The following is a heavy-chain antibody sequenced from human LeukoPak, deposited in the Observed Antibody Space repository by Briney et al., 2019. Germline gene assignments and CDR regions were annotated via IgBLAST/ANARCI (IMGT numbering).Heavy chain of an antibody. CDR1: GFTFSSYA. CDR3: AKDVESGRSADY. D-gene: IGHD3-10*01. Sequence: GGSLRLSCAASGFTFSSYAMSWVRQAPGKGLEWVSTISGSGSGTYYADSVKGRFTLSRDNSMNTLYLQMNSLRAEDTAVYYCAKDVESGRSADYWGQGTPVTVSS. V-gene: IGHV3-23*01. CDR2: ISGSGSGT. J-gene: IGHJ4*02.